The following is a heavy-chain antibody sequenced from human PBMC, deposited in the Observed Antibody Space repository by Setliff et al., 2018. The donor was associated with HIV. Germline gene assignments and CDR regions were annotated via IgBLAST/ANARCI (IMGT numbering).Heavy chain of an antibody. CDR1: GGSMNTFY. J-gene: IGHJ6*03. CDR3: ARCIPDYYNYYMDV. CDR2: IHDGGSA. Sequence: SETLSLTCTVSGGSMNTFYWSWIRQSPGKGLEWIGYIHDGGSAYYNPSLKSRIIISVDTSKNQFSLKLSSVTAADTAVYYCARCIPDYYNYYMDVWGKGTTVTVSS. D-gene: IGHD2-21*01. V-gene: IGHV4-59*12.